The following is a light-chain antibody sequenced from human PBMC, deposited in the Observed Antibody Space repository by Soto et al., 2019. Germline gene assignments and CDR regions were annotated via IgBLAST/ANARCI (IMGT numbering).Light chain of an antibody. Sequence: DIQLTQSPSSLSASVGDRVSITCQASRDIDNYLNWYQQKPGKAPVLLITDASNLETGVPSRFSGRGYGTHFTFTITTLQPEDFATYYCQHYDDLITFGGGTKLEIK. CDR2: DAS. J-gene: IGKJ4*01. V-gene: IGKV1-33*01. CDR1: RDIDNY. CDR3: QHYDDLIT.